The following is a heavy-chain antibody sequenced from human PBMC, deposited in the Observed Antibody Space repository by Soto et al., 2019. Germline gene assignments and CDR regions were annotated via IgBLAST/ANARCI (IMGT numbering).Heavy chain of an antibody. CDR1: GYSFTDYH. J-gene: IGHJ6*02. D-gene: IGHD2-8*01. CDR3: ARGDSTDCSNGVCSFFYNHDMDV. CDR2: INPKSGGT. Sequence: ASVKVSCKDSGYSFTDYHIHWVRHAPGQGLEWLGRINPKSGGTSTAQKFQGWVTMTTDTSISTASMELTRLTSDDTAIYYCARGDSTDCSNGVCSFFYNHDMDVWGQGTTVTVSS. V-gene: IGHV1-2*04.